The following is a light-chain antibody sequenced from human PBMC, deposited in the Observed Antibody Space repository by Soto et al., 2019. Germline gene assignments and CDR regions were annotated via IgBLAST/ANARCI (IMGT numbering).Light chain of an antibody. CDR3: SSYAGSSTPVV. CDR2: EVT. J-gene: IGLJ2*01. Sequence: QSVLTQPPSPSGSPGQSVTISCTGTSSDVVADNYVSWYQHHPDKAPKLMIYEVTKQPSGVPDRFSGSKSGNTASLTVSGRPADDEADDYCSSYAGSSTPVVFGGGTKLTVL. V-gene: IGLV2-8*01. CDR1: SSDVVADNY.